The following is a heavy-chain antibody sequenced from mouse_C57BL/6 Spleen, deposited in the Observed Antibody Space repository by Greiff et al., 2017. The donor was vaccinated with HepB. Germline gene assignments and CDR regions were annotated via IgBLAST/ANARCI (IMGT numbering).Heavy chain of an antibody. D-gene: IGHD1-1*01. CDR1: GYTFTSYW. CDR2: IYPGSGST. J-gene: IGHJ4*01. Sequence: VQLQQPGAELVKPGASVKMSCKASGYTFTSYWITWVKQRPGQGLEWIGDIYPGSGSTNYNEKFKSNATLTVDTSSSTAYMQLSSLTSEDSAVYYCARPPIYYYGSSYGYAMDYWGQGTSVTVSS. V-gene: IGHV1-55*01. CDR3: ARPPIYYYGSSYGYAMDY.